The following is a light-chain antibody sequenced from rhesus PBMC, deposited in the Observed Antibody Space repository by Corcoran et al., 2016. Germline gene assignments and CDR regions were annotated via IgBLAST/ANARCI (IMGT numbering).Light chain of an antibody. Sequence: DIQMTQSPSSLSASVGDRVTIACRASQDISNWLAWYHQKAGKAPQLLIYRASNWETGVPSRFCGSGSGTDFTLTISSLPPEDIATYYCQQHDNPPVTFGPGTKLDI. V-gene: IGKV1-69*01. CDR1: QDISNW. J-gene: IGKJ3*01. CDR2: RAS. CDR3: QQHDNPPVT.